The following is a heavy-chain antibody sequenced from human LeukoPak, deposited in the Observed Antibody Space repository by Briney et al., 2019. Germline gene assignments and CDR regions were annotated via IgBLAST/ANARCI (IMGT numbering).Heavy chain of an antibody. D-gene: IGHD6-6*01. J-gene: IGHJ4*02. CDR2: IYTSGST. Sequence: SETLSLTCTVSGGSISSGSYYWSWIRQPAGKGLEWIGRIYTSGSTNYNPSLKSRVTISVDTSKNQFSLKLSSVTAADTAMYYCARLTPEHSRLSHYWGQGTLVTVSS. V-gene: IGHV4-61*02. CDR3: ARLTPEHSRLSHY. CDR1: GGSISSGSYY.